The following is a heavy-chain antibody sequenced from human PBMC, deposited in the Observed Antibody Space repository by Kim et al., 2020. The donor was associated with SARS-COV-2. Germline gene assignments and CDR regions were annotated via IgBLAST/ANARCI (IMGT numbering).Heavy chain of an antibody. V-gene: IGHV3-21*01. CDR2: ISSSSSYI. CDR3: ARDSLKWELPFDY. D-gene: IGHD1-26*01. CDR1: GFTFSSYS. J-gene: IGHJ4*02. Sequence: GGSLRLSCAASGFTFSSYSMNWVRQAPGKGLEWVSSISSSSSYIYYADSVKGRFTISRDNAKNSLYLQMNSLRAEDTAVYYCARDSLKWELPFDYWGQGTLVTVSS.